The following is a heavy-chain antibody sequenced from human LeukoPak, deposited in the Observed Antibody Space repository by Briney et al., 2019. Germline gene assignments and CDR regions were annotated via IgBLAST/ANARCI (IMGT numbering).Heavy chain of an antibody. V-gene: IGHV1-18*01. Sequence: GASVKVSCKASGYTFTNYGISWVRQAPGQGLEWMGWISGYNGDTTYAQKLQGRVTMTTDTSTSTAYMELRSLRSDDAAVYYCARDCSGGRCYSGIPLDYWGQGTLVTVSS. J-gene: IGHJ4*02. CDR3: ARDCSGGRCYSGIPLDY. CDR2: ISGYNGDT. D-gene: IGHD2-15*01. CDR1: GYTFTNYG.